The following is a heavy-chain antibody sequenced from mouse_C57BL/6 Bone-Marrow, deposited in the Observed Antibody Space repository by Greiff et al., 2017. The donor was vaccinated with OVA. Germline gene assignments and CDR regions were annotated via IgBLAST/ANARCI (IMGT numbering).Heavy chain of an antibody. CDR2: INSDGGST. D-gene: IGHD2-3*01. CDR1: EYESPSHD. CDR3: ARQGDGYFWFAY. J-gene: IGHJ3*01. V-gene: IGHV5-2*01. Sequence: EVKLVESGGGLVQPGESLKLSCESNEYESPSHDMSWVRKTPEKRLELVAAINSDGGSTYYPDTMERRFIISRDNTKKTLYLQMSSLRSEDTALYYCARQGDGYFWFAYWGQGTLVTVSA.